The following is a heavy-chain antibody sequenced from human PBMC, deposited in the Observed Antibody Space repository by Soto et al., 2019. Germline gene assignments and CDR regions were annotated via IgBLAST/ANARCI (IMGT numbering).Heavy chain of an antibody. V-gene: IGHV5-51*01. CDR1: GYTFTNYW. CDR2: IYPGDSDT. Sequence: GESLKISCKGSGYTFTNYWIGWVRQMPGKGPEWMGIIYPGDSDTKYNPSFQGQVTISADKSIATTYLQWSSLKASDTAIYYCAASIFYYGMDVWGQGTTVTVSS. CDR3: AASIFYYGMDV. J-gene: IGHJ6*02.